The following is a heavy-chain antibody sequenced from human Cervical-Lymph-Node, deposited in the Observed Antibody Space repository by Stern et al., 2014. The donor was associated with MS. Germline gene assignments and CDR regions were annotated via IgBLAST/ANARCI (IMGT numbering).Heavy chain of an antibody. CDR1: GGSISRSTYY. J-gene: IGHJ4*02. D-gene: IGHD5-12*01. Sequence: QVQLQESGPGLVKPSETLSLTCSVSGGSISRSTYYWGWIRQPPGKGLEWIGSIYYSGTTYYHPSLKSRVTIDTSTNQLSLRLTPVTAADTAVYYCARHDGWLPHYWSQGTLVTVSS. CDR2: IYYSGTT. CDR3: ARHDGWLPHY. V-gene: IGHV4-39*01.